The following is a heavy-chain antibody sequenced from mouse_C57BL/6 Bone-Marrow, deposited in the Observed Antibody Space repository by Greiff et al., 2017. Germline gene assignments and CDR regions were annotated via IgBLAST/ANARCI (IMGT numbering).Heavy chain of an antibody. CDR3: ARLYDGYYYSDY. Sequence: EVKLVASGGGLVQPGESLKLSCESNEYDFPSHDMSWVRKTPATRLELVAAITSDGGSTSYPDTMERRFIISRDNTKTTLYLQMSSLRSEDTALYYCARLYDGYYYSDYWGQGTTLTVSS. CDR2: ITSDGGST. D-gene: IGHD2-3*01. J-gene: IGHJ2*01. V-gene: IGHV5-2*03. CDR1: EYDFPSHD.